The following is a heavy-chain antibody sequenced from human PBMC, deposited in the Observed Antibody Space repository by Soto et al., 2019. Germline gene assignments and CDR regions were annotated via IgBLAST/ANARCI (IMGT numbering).Heavy chain of an antibody. CDR1: EYTFTNYA. Sequence: ASVKVSCKASEYTFTNYALHWVRQAPGQRLEWMGWINTGNGNTKYSQKFQGRVTITRDTSASTAYMELSSLRSEDTAVYYCARDILFDYWGQGTLVTVSS. CDR2: INTGNGNT. D-gene: IGHD2-15*01. J-gene: IGHJ4*02. CDR3: ARDILFDY. V-gene: IGHV1-3*04.